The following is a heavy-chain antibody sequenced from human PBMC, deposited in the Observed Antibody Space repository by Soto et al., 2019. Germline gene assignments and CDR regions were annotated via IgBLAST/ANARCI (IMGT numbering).Heavy chain of an antibody. V-gene: IGHV4-4*07. CDR1: GDSMTKYY. J-gene: IGHJ4*02. Sequence: QVQLQESGPGLVKPSETLSLTCTVSGDSMTKYYWSWIRQPAGKGLEWIGRIYTSGSTNYNPSLKSPVTMSIDQSNNPFSLNLKSVTAAETGMYYCARTVGAAYHFDLWGQGALVTVSS. D-gene: IGHD1-26*01. CDR2: IYTSGST. CDR3: ARTVGAAYHFDL.